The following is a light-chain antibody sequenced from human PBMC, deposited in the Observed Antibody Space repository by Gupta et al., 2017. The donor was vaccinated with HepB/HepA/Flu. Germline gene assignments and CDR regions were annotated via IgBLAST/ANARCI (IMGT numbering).Light chain of an antibody. J-gene: IGKJ1*01. CDR1: QSIFNNC. CDR2: CAS. CDR3: QQGDSVPRT. Sequence: DIVMTQSPDSLAVSLGERATINCKSNQSIFNNCFAWYQQKPGQPPKLLIYCASTRESGVPDRCSGSGSGTDFTLTISNLQAEDVAVYYCQQGDSVPRTFGQGTKVEIK. V-gene: IGKV4-1*01.